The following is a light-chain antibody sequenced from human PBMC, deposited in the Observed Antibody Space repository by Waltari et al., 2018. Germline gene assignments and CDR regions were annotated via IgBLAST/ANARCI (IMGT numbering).Light chain of an antibody. J-gene: IGKJ5*01. Sequence: EIVMTQAPATLSVSPGETATLSCRESQSVSSNVAWYQKKPRQAHRLLIYDASTRATAIPATFRGRGSATKFSLTTSSLQSEDFAVYYCQQYNRWPPITFGHGTRLEIK. V-gene: IGKV3-15*01. CDR3: QQYNRWPPIT. CDR1: QSVSSN. CDR2: DAS.